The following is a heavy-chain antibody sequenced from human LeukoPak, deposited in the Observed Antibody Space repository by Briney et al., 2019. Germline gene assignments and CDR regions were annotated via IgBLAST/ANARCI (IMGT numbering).Heavy chain of an antibody. J-gene: IGHJ5*02. D-gene: IGHD6-19*01. V-gene: IGHV3-23*01. CDR2: ISGSGGST. CDR1: GFTFSSYA. Sequence: GGSLRLSCAASGFTFSSYAMSWVRQAPGKGLEWVSAISGSGGSTYYADSVKGRFTISRDNSKNTPYLQMNSLRAEDTAVYYCAVRGIAVAKGQFDPWGQGTLVTVSS. CDR3: AVRGIAVAKGQFDP.